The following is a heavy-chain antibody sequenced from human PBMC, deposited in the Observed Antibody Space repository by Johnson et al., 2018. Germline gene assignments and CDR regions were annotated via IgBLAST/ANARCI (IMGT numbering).Heavy chain of an antibody. Sequence: QLVQSGGGVVQPGRSLRLSCAASGFTFKNYDMHWVRQAPGKGLEWVAIISYDGSKKYYADSGKGRFTISRDNSKNTLYLQMNSLRAEDTAVYYWANPIAGAGSMDGWGKGTTVTVSS. CDR1: GFTFKNYD. V-gene: IGHV3-30*18. CDR3: ANPIAGAGSMDG. D-gene: IGHD6-19*01. J-gene: IGHJ6*04. CDR2: ISYDGSKK.